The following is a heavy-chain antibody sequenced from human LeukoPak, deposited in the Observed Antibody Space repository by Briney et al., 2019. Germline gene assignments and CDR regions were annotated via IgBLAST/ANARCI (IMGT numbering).Heavy chain of an antibody. D-gene: IGHD3-22*01. CDR3: ARSNRYDSSGYYT. J-gene: IGHJ5*02. V-gene: IGHV4-38-2*01. Sequence: SSETLSLTCAVSGYSISSGYYWGWIRQPPGKGLEWIGSIYHSGSTYYNPSLKSRVTISVDTSKNQFSLKLSSVTAADTAVYYCARSNRYDSSGYYTWGQGTLVTVSS. CDR2: IYHSGST. CDR1: GYSISSGYY.